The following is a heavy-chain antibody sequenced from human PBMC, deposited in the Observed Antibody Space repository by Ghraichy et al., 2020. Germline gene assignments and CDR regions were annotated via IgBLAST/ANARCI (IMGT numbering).Heavy chain of an antibody. CDR1: GGSISSSSYY. CDR3: ASANSGYDLYYFDY. Sequence: SETLSLTCTVSGGSISSSSYYWGCIRQPPGKGLEWIGSIYYSGSTYYNPSLKSRVTISVDTSKNQFSLKLSSVTAADTAVYYCASANSGYDLYYFDYWGQGALVTVSS. J-gene: IGHJ4*02. V-gene: IGHV4-39*01. D-gene: IGHD5-12*01. CDR2: IYYSGST.